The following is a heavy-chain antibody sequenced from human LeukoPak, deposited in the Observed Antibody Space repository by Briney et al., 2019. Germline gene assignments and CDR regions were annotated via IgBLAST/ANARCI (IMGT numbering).Heavy chain of an antibody. CDR2: IYSGGST. J-gene: IGHJ3*02. Sequence: GGSLRLSCAASGFTVSSNYMSWVRQAPGKGLEWVSVIYSGGSTYYADSVKGRFTISRDNSKNTLYLQMNSLRAEDTAVYYCARDRTTVAGLSAFDIWGQGTMVTVSS. D-gene: IGHD4-23*01. CDR1: GFTVSSNY. V-gene: IGHV3-53*01. CDR3: ARDRTTVAGLSAFDI.